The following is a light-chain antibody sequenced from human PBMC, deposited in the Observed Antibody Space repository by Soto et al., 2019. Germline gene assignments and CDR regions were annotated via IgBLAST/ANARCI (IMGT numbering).Light chain of an antibody. CDR2: DVS. Sequence: QSALTQPASVSGSPGQSITISCTGTSSDVGGYNYVSWYQQHPGKAPKLMIYDVSNRPSGVSNRFSGYKSGNTASLTISGLQAEDEADYYCSSYTSSSFVVFGGGTKLTVL. CDR3: SSYTSSSFVV. V-gene: IGLV2-14*01. J-gene: IGLJ2*01. CDR1: SSDVGGYNY.